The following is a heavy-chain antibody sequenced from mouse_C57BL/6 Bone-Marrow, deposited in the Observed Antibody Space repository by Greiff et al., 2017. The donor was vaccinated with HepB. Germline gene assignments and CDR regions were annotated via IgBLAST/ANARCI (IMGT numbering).Heavy chain of an antibody. CDR3: TTWDYYINFHYFDY. J-gene: IGHJ2*01. CDR1: GFNIKDDY. D-gene: IGHD2-5*01. V-gene: IGHV14-4*01. Sequence: VQLQQSGAELVRPGASVKLSCTASGFNIKDDYMHWVKQRPEQGLEWIGWIDPENGDTEYASKFQGKAAITADTSSNTAYLQLSSLTSEDTAVYYCTTWDYYINFHYFDYWGQGTTLTVSS. CDR2: IDPENGDT.